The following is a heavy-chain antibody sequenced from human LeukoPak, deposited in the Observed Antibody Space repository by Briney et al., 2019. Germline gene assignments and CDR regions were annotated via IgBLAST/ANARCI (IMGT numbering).Heavy chain of an antibody. CDR3: ARSAIPDAFDI. J-gene: IGHJ3*02. V-gene: IGHV3-21*01. CDR1: GFTFSSYS. Sequence: GGSLRLSCAASGFTFSSYSMNWVRQAPGKGLEWVSSISSSSSYIYYADSVKGRFTISRGNAKNSLYLQMNSLRAEDTAVYYCARSAIPDAFDIWGQGTMVTVSS. CDR2: ISSSSSYI.